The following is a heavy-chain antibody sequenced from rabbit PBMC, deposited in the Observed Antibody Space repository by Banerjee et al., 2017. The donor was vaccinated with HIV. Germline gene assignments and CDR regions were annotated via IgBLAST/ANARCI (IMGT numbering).Heavy chain of an antibody. J-gene: IGHJ4*01. V-gene: IGHV1S40*01. Sequence: QSLEESGGDLVKPGASLTLTCTASGFSFGVDAMCWVRQAPGKGLEWIACIDAGSGITWYASWAKGRFTISKTSSTTVTLQMTSLTAADTATYFCARDSAGREDFNLWGQGTLVTVS. CDR2: IDAGSGIT. CDR1: GFSFGVDA. CDR3: ARDSAGREDFNL. D-gene: IGHD4-2*01.